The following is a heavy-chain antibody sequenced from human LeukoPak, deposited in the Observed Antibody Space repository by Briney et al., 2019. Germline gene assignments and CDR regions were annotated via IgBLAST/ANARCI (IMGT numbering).Heavy chain of an antibody. CDR3: AKDRAKEYYYGSGGLDY. Sequence: PGGSLRLSCAASGFLFSSFEVNWVRQAPGKGLEWVSYISSSGITIYYADSVKGRFTISRDNAKNSLYLQMNSLRAEDTAVYYCAKDRAKEYYYGSGGLDYWGQGTLVTVSS. D-gene: IGHD3-10*01. J-gene: IGHJ4*02. CDR2: ISSSGITI. CDR1: GFLFSSFE. V-gene: IGHV3-48*03.